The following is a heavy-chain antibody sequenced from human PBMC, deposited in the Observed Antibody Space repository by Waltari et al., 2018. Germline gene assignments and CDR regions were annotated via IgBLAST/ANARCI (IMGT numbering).Heavy chain of an antibody. V-gene: IGHV4-59*01. J-gene: IGHJ4*02. D-gene: IGHD3-10*01. CDR3: ARARGVTMVRGVISYFDY. CDR1: GGSISSYY. Sequence: QVQLQESGPGLVKPSETLSLTCTVSGGSISSYYWSWIRQPPGKGLEWIGYINYSGSTNANPTLKSRITLSVDTSKNQSSLKRSSVTAAETAVYYCARARGVTMVRGVISYFDYWGQGTLVTVSS. CDR2: INYSGST.